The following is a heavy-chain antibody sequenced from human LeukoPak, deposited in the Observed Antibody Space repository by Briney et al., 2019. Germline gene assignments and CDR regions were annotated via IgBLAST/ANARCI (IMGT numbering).Heavy chain of an antibody. D-gene: IGHD3-16*01. V-gene: IGHV3-53*01. CDR2: IYSGLST. Sequence: GGSLRLSCAASGFTVSDNYMTWVRQAPGKGLEWVSVIYSGLSTYYADSVKGRFTISRDNSKNTLYLQMNSLRAEDTALYYCARTGGSSLYMDVWGTGTTVTISS. J-gene: IGHJ6*03. CDR1: GFTVSDNY. CDR3: ARTGGSSLYMDV.